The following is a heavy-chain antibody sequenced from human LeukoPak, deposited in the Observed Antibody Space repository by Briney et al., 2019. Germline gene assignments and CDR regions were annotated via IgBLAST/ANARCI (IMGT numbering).Heavy chain of an antibody. CDR1: GFTFSSYA. Sequence: GGSLRLSCAASGFTFSSYAMSWVRQAPGKGLEWVSAITGSGGSTYYADSVKGRFSISRDNSKNTLYLQMNSLRAEDTAVYYCAKDPGAMIEYNFDYWGQGTLVTVSS. V-gene: IGHV3-23*01. J-gene: IGHJ4*02. CDR2: ITGSGGST. CDR3: AKDPGAMIEYNFDY. D-gene: IGHD3-22*01.